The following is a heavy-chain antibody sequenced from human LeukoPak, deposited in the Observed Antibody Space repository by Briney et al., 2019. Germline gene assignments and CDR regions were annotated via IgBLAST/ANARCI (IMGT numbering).Heavy chain of an antibody. CDR3: ARDRRIAAAGTALDY. J-gene: IGHJ4*02. CDR1: GFTFSSYA. V-gene: IGHV3-30-3*01. D-gene: IGHD6-13*01. Sequence: GRSLRLSCAASGFTFSSYAMHWVRQAPGKGLEWVAVISYDGSNKCYADSVKGRFTISRDNSKNTLYLQMNSLRAEDTAVYYCARDRRIAAAGTALDYWGQGTLVTVSS. CDR2: ISYDGSNK.